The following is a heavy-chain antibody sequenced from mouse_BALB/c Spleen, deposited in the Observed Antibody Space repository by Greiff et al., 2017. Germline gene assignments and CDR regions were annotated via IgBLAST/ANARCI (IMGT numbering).Heavy chain of an antibody. CDR2: ISSGGGNT. CDR3: ARYGYGSSVYAMDY. D-gene: IGHD1-1*01. CDR1: GFTFSSYT. J-gene: IGHJ4*01. Sequence: EVKVVESGGGLVKPGGSLKLSCAASGFTFSSYTMSWVRQTPEKRLEWVATISSGGGNTYYPDSVKGRFTISRDNAKNNLYLQMSSLRSEDTALYYCARYGYGSSVYAMDYWGQGTSVTVSS. V-gene: IGHV5-9*03.